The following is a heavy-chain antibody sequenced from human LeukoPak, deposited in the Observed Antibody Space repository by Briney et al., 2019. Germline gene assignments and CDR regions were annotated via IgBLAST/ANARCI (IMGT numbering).Heavy chain of an antibody. D-gene: IGHD3-16*01. Sequence: GRSLRLSCAASGFTFDDYAMHWVRQAPGKGLEWVSGISWNSGSIGYADSVKGRFTLSRDNAKNSLYLQMNSLRAEDTALYYCARGGLYYYYGMDVWGQGTTVTVSS. CDR2: ISWNSGSI. CDR3: ARGGLYYYYGMDV. V-gene: IGHV3-9*01. CDR1: GFTFDDYA. J-gene: IGHJ6*02.